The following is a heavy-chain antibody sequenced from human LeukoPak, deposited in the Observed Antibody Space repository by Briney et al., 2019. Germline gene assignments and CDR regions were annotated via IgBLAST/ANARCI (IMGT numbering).Heavy chain of an antibody. Sequence: GRSLRLSCAASGFTFSSYGMHWVRQAPGKGLEWVAVISYDGSNKYYADSVKGRFTISRDNSKNTLYLQMNSLRAEDMAVYYCANIDWYYYDSSGYPNLGYWGQGTLVTVSS. D-gene: IGHD3-22*01. V-gene: IGHV3-30*18. CDR3: ANIDWYYYDSSGYPNLGY. J-gene: IGHJ4*02. CDR2: ISYDGSNK. CDR1: GFTFSSYG.